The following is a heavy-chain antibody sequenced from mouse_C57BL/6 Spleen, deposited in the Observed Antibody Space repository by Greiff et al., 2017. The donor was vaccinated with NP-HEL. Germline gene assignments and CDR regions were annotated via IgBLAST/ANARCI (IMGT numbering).Heavy chain of an antibody. V-gene: IGHV5-9*01. CDR2: ISGGGGNT. CDR1: GFTFSSYT. CDR3: ASDYGSSYVDWFAY. J-gene: IGHJ3*01. Sequence: EVKLMESGGGLVKPGGSLKLSCAASGFTFSSYTMSWVRQTPEKRLEWVATISGGGGNTYYPDSVKGRFTISRDNAKNTLYLQMSSLRSEDTALYYCASDYGSSYVDWFAYWGQGTLVTVSA. D-gene: IGHD1-1*01.